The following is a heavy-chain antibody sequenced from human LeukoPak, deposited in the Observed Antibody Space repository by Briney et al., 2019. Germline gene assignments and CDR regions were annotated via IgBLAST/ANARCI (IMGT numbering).Heavy chain of an antibody. CDR2: FYSGGST. D-gene: IGHD6-19*01. Sequence: PGGSPRLSCAASGFIVSDSYMSWVRQAPGKGLEWVSVFYSGGSTKYADSVKGRFTISRDDFKNTLYLQMNSLRAEDTAVYYCARDPSSGWYLGHWGQGILVTVSS. CDR3: ARDPSSGWYLGH. CDR1: GFIVSDSY. V-gene: IGHV3-53*01. J-gene: IGHJ4*02.